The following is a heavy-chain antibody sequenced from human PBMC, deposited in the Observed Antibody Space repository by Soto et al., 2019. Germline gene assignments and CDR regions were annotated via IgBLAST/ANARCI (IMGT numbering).Heavy chain of an antibody. CDR3: ERSIVVVTVLDY. J-gene: IGHJ4*02. CDR2: INAGNGNT. V-gene: IGHV1-3*01. Sequence: GAPVKPSSEEPGFGLASYSMRSAHQAPGQRLEWMGWINAGNGNTKYSQKFQGRVTITRDTSASTAHMELSSLRSEDTAVYSCERSIVVVTVLDYLGKGTLVTVSS. D-gene: IGHD2-21*02. CDR1: GFGLASYS.